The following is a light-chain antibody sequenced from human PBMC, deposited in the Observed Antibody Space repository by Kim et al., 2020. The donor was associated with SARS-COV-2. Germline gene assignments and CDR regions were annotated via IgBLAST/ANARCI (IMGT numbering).Light chain of an antibody. CDR1: SLRSYY. V-gene: IGLV3-19*01. CDR3: NSLDSSGNHLA. Sequence: SSELTQDPAVSVALGQTVRITCQGDSLRSYYASWYQQKPGQAPVLVIYGKNNRPSGIPDRLSGSSSGNTASLTITGAQAEDEADYYCNSLDSSGNHLAFG. CDR2: GKN. J-gene: IGLJ2*01.